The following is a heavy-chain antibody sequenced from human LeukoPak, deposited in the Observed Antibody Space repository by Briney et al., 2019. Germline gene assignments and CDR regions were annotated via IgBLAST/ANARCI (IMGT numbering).Heavy chain of an antibody. V-gene: IGHV3-73*01. J-gene: IGHJ5*02. CDR1: GFTFSGSA. Sequence: SGGSLRLSCAGSGFTFSGSAMHWVRLTSGKGLEWLGYIRTKTHKYATLYAASVKGRFTISRDDSKNTAYLQMKSLKTEDTAVYYCARRVGRMITFGGRFDPWGQGTLVTVSS. D-gene: IGHD3-16*01. CDR2: IRTKTHKYAT. CDR3: ARRVGRMITFGGRFDP.